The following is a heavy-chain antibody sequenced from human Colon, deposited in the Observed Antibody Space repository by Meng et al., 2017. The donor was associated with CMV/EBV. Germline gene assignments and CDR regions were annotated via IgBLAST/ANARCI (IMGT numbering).Heavy chain of an antibody. V-gene: IGHV3-7*01. Sequence: GGSLRLSCAASGFSFGNTWMTWVRHIPVRGLQWVANINEDGSEIFYVDSVKGRFAVSRDNAKDSIYLQMNNLSVEDSAVYYCARDQGRYTNYVYYWGQGTVVTVSS. J-gene: IGHJ4*02. CDR2: INEDGSEI. D-gene: IGHD5-18*01. CDR1: GFSFGNTW. CDR3: ARDQGRYTNYVYY.